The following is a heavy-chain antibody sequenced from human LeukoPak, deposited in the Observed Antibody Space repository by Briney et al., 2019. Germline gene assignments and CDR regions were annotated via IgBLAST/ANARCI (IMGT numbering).Heavy chain of an antibody. CDR2: IYYSGST. J-gene: IGHJ4*02. CDR1: GGSFSGYY. V-gene: IGHV4-59*08. CDR3: ANGEDYFDY. D-gene: IGHD4-17*01. Sequence: SETLSLTCAVYGGSFSGYYWSWIRQPPGKGLEWIGYIYYSGSTNYNPSLKSRVTISVDTSKNQFSLKLSSVTAADTAVYYCANGEDYFDYWGQGTLVTVSS.